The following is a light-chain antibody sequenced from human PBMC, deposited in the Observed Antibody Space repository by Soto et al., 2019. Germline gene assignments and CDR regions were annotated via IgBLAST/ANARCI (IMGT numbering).Light chain of an antibody. V-gene: IGKV3-20*01. Sequence: EIVLTQSPGTLSLSPGERATLSCRASQSVSSSYLACYQQKPGQAPRLLIYGTSSRATGIPDRFSGSGSGTEFSLTISRLEPEDFAVYFCQHYDGSSLVTFGRGTRLEIK. CDR1: QSVSSSY. CDR3: QHYDGSSLVT. CDR2: GTS. J-gene: IGKJ5*01.